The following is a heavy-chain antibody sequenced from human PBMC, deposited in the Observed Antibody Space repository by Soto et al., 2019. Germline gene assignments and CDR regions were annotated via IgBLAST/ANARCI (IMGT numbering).Heavy chain of an antibody. J-gene: IGHJ4*02. CDR1: GFTFKRAW. CDR3: STRLGTYYSRFDY. CDR2: IKSGIDGEAT. Sequence: EVQLVESGGGLVKPGGSLTLSCAASGFTFKRAWMNWVRQAPGKGLEWVGRIKSGIDGEATDYGAPVKGRFTISRDDSRNTLSLQMNSLKTEDTAIYYCSTRLGTYYSRFDYWGRGTLVTVSS. V-gene: IGHV3-15*07. D-gene: IGHD3-10*01.